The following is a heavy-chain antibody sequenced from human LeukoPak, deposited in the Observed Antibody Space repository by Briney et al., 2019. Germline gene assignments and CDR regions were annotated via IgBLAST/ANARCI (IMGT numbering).Heavy chain of an antibody. CDR3: AADDLAGYYDSSGLPSFDY. J-gene: IGHJ4*02. D-gene: IGHD3-22*01. V-gene: IGHV1-58*02. Sequence: SVTVSCKASGFTFTSSAMQWVRQACGQRLEWIGWIVVGSGNTNYAQKFQERVTITRDMSTSTAYMELSSLRSEDTAVYYCAADDLAGYYDSSGLPSFDYWGQGTLVTVSS. CDR1: GFTFTSSA. CDR2: IVVGSGNT.